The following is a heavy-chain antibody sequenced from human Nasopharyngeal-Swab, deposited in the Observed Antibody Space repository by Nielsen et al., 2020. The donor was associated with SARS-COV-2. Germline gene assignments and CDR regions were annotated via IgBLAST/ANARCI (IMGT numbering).Heavy chain of an antibody. Sequence: ASVKVSCKASGYTFTSYYIHWVRQAPGQGVEWMGIINPGGGSARYSQNFQGRVTMTRDTSTSTVYMELSSLRSEDTAVYYCARGGDPREVVAATDCFDPWGQGTLVTVSS. CDR3: ARGGDPREVVAATDCFDP. CDR1: GYTFTSYY. V-gene: IGHV1-46*01. J-gene: IGHJ5*02. CDR2: INPGGGSA. D-gene: IGHD2-15*01.